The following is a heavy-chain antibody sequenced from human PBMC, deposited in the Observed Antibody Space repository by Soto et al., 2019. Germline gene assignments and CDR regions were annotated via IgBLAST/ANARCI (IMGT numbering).Heavy chain of an antibody. D-gene: IGHD2-2*01. CDR3: ARVKLGYCISTSCYHDY. Sequence: GGSLRLSCAASGFTFSSYSMNRVRQAPGKGLEWVSSISSSSGYIYYADSVKGRFTISRDNAKNSLYLQMNSLRAEDTAVYYCARVKLGYCISTSCYHDYWGQGTLVTVSS. CDR2: ISSSSGYI. V-gene: IGHV3-21*01. J-gene: IGHJ4*02. CDR1: GFTFSSYS.